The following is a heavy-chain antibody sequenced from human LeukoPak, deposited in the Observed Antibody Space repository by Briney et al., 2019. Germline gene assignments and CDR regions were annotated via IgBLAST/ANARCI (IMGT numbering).Heavy chain of an antibody. CDR1: GGTFSSYA. Sequence: SVKVSCKASGGTFSSYAISWVRQAPGQGLEWMGRIIPILGIANYAQKFQGRVTITADKSTSTAYMELSSLRSEDTAVYYCAREGGGGNPVFDYWGQEPWSPSPQ. D-gene: IGHD4-23*01. V-gene: IGHV1-69*04. CDR2: IIPILGIA. CDR3: AREGGGGNPVFDY. J-gene: IGHJ4*01.